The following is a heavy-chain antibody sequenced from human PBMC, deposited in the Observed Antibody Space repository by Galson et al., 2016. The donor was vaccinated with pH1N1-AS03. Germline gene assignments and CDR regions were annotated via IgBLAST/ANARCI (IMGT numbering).Heavy chain of an antibody. CDR3: VRRSPWATVGTFYFDY. CDR1: GFVFSTFA. CDR2: ISASGGDT. J-gene: IGHJ4*02. D-gene: IGHD4-23*01. Sequence: LRLSCAASGFVFSTFAMSWVRQAHGKGLEWVSSISASGGDTYYADSVKGRFTISRDNSRNTLYLQMNSLRAEDTAVYYCVRRSPWATVGTFYFDYWGQGTLVTVSS. V-gene: IGHV3-23*01.